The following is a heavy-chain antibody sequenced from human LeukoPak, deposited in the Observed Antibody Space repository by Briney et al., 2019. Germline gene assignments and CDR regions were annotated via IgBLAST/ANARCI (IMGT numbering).Heavy chain of an antibody. V-gene: IGHV4-61*01. J-gene: IGHJ5*02. CDR3: AKRNNPSSSSFIWFDP. CDR2: IYYSGST. Sequence: SETLSLTCTVSGGSVSSGSYYWSWIRQPPGKGLEWIGYIYYSGSTNYNPSLKSRVTISVDTSKNQFSLKLSSVTAADTAVYYCAKRNNPSSSSFIWFDPWSQGTLVTVSS. CDR1: GGSVSSGSYY. D-gene: IGHD6-6*01.